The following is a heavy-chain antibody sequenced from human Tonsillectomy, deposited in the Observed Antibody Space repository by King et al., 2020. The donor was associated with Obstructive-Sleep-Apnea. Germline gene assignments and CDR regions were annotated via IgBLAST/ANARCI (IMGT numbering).Heavy chain of an antibody. CDR1: GGSISSRTFY. CDR2: IYYSGST. J-gene: IGHJ4*02. CDR3: ACRLGWELFHYFDV. V-gene: IGHV4-39*07. D-gene: IGHD3-10*01. Sequence: QLQESGPGLVKPSETLSLTCTVSGGSISSRTFYWGWIRQPPEKGLEWIGSIYYSGSTYYNPSLKSRVTISVDTSKNQFSLRLSSVTAADTAVYYCACRLGWELFHYFDVWGQGALVTVSS.